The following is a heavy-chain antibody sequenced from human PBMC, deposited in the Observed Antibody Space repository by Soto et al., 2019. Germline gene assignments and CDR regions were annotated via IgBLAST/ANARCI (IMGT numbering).Heavy chain of an antibody. Sequence: QIQLMQSGAEVKKPGASVKVSCKASGYTFTSYGIHWVRQAPGQRLEWTGWINDGNGNTKYSEKFQGRVTITRDTSASTAYRELSSLRSEDTAVYYCAGDPNDSSAYYHHYYYGMDVWGQGTTVTVSS. J-gene: IGHJ6*02. CDR3: AGDPNDSSAYYHHYYYGMDV. V-gene: IGHV1-3*01. CDR2: INDGNGNT. D-gene: IGHD3-22*01. CDR1: GYTFTSYG.